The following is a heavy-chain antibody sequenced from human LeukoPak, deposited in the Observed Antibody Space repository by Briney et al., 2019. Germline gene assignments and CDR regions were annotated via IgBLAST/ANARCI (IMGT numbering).Heavy chain of an antibody. Sequence: SETLSLTCTVSVGSISSYYWSWIRQPAGKGLEWIGRIYTSRSTNYNPSLKSRVTMSVDTSKNQFYLKLSSVTAADTAVYYCARDAPQQLAPGYFDYWGQGTLVTVSS. CDR2: IYTSRST. V-gene: IGHV4-4*07. CDR3: ARDAPQQLAPGYFDY. J-gene: IGHJ4*02. CDR1: VGSISSYY. D-gene: IGHD6-13*01.